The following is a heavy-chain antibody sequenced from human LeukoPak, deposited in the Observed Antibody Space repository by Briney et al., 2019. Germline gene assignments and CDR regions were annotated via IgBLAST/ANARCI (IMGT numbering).Heavy chain of an antibody. J-gene: IGHJ4*02. CDR3: AKCLAEPATCYFDS. CDR2: ISGTADST. D-gene: IGHD2-15*01. CDR1: AFTFSNYA. Sequence: GGSLRLSCAASAFTFSNYAMAWVRQVPGKGLEWVSAISGTADSTHYADSVRGRFTISRDNSKNTVYLQMNNGGAEDTAHYYCAKCLAEPATCYFDSWGQGTLVTVSS. V-gene: IGHV3-23*01.